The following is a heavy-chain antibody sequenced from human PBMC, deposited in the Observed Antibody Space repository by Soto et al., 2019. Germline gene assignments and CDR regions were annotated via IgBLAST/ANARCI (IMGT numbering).Heavy chain of an antibody. Sequence: PSETLSLTCAVSGGSISSSNWWSWVRQPPGKGLEWIGEIYHSGSTNYNPSLKSRVTISVDKSKNQFSLKLSSVTAADTAVYYCARRIADAGYYYYGMDVWGQGTTVPVS. D-gene: IGHD6-13*01. CDR2: IYHSGST. CDR1: GGSISSSNW. CDR3: ARRIADAGYYYYGMDV. V-gene: IGHV4-4*02. J-gene: IGHJ6*02.